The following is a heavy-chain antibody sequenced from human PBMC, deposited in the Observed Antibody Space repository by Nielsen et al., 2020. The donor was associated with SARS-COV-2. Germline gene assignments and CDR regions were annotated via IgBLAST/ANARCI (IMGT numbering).Heavy chain of an antibody. V-gene: IGHV3-48*02. Sequence: GESLKISCAASGFTFSSYSMNWVRQAPGKGLEWVSYISSSSSTIYYADSVKGRFTISRDNAKNSLYLQMNSLRDEDTAVYFCSRDDRTYYDFWGGFHYWGQGTLVTVSS. J-gene: IGHJ4*02. CDR2: ISSSSSTI. CDR1: GFTFSSYS. CDR3: SRDDRTYYDFWGGFHY. D-gene: IGHD3-3*01.